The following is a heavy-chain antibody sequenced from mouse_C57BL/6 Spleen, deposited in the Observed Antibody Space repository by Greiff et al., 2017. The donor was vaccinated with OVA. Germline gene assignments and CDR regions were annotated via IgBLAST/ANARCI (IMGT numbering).Heavy chain of an antibody. CDR1: GFSLSTFGMG. V-gene: IGHV8-8*01. D-gene: IGHD1-1*01. CDR3: ARIRGYYYGGSYGYFDD. Sequence: QVQLKEPGPGLLQPSQTLSLSCSFSGFSLSTFGMGVGWLRQPSGMGLVWLAHIWWDDDKYYNPALKSRLKISKDTSKNQVFLKIANVDTADTATYYCARIRGYYYGGSYGYFDDWGQGTTLTVSS. CDR2: IWWDDDK. J-gene: IGHJ2*01.